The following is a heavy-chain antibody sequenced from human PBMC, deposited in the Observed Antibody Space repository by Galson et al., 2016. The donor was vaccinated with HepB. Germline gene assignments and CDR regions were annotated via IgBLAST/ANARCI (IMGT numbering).Heavy chain of an antibody. V-gene: IGHV6-1*01. CDR2: TYYRSKWYI. J-gene: IGHJ4*02. CDR1: GDSVSSNSAA. CDR3: ARDPDYSNSIFDY. Sequence: CAISGDSVSSNSAAWNWFRQSPSRGLEWLGRTYYRSKWYIDYALSVKSRITINADTSKNQFSLQLNSVTPEDTAVYYCARDPDYSNSIFDYWGQGTLVTVSS. D-gene: IGHD6-13*01.